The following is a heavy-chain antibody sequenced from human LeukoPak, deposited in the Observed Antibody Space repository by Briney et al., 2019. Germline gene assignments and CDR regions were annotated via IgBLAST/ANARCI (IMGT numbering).Heavy chain of an antibody. D-gene: IGHD2-2*01. CDR3: ARRLTQYDCFDP. CDR2: TYYRSTWYN. CDR1: GDSVSSNSVT. V-gene: IGHV6-1*01. Sequence: RSQTLSLTCAISGDSVSSNSVTWNWIRQSPSRGLEWLGRTYYRSTWYNDYAVPVRGRITVNPDTSKNQFSPHLNSVTPEDTAVYYCARRLTQYDCFDPWGQGILVTVSS. J-gene: IGHJ5*02.